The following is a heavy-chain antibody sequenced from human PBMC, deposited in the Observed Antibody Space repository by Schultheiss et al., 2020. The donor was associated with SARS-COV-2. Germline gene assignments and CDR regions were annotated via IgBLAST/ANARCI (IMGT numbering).Heavy chain of an antibody. V-gene: IGHV3-33*08. CDR3: TRVMHIVVVTACDY. J-gene: IGHJ4*02. D-gene: IGHD2-21*02. Sequence: GESLKISCAASGFTFSSYGMHWVRQAPGKGLEWVAVIWYDGSNKYYADSVKGRFTISRDNSKNTLYLQMNSLRAEDTAVYYCTRVMHIVVVTACDYWGQGTLVTVSS. CDR2: IWYDGSNK. CDR1: GFTFSSYG.